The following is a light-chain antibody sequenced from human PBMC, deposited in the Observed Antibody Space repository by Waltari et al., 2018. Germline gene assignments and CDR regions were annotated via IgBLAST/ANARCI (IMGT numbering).Light chain of an antibody. Sequence: QSALTQPASVSGSPGQSITISCTGSSSDVGGYKYVSWYQQHPGKAPKLIIFYVSGRPFGGSTRFSGSKSGNTASLTISGLQPDDEADYHCISYTSSRHYVFGSGTKVIVL. J-gene: IGLJ1*01. CDR2: YVS. CDR1: SSDVGGYKY. CDR3: ISYTSSRHYV. V-gene: IGLV2-14*03.